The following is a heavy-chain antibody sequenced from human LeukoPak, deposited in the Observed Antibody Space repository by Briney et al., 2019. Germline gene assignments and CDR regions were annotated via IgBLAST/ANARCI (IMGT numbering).Heavy chain of an antibody. J-gene: IGHJ4*02. CDR3: ARGRGRVAAAGTSFDY. V-gene: IGHV4-34*01. CDR2: INHSGST. CDR1: GGSFSGYY. Sequence: SETLSLTCAVYGGSFSGYYWSWIRQPPGKGLEWIGEINHSGSTNYNPSLKSRVTISVDTSKNQFSLKLSSVTAADTAVHYCARGRGRVAAAGTSFDYWGQGTLVTVSS. D-gene: IGHD6-13*01.